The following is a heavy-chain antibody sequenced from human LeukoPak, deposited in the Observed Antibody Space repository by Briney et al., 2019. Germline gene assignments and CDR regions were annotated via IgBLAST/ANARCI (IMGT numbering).Heavy chain of an antibody. D-gene: IGHD4-17*01. Sequence: GSLRLSCAASGFTFSSYGMHWVRQPPGMGLEWVAFIRYDGSNKYYEDSVKGRFTISRDNSKNTLYLQMNSLRPEDTAVYYCATGRAAVTDSKGYWGQGTLVTVSS. CDR1: GFTFSSYG. CDR2: IRYDGSNK. CDR3: ATGRAAVTDSKGY. J-gene: IGHJ4*02. V-gene: IGHV3-30*02.